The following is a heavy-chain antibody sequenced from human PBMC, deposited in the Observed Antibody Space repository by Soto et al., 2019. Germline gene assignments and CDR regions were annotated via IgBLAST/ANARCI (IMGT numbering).Heavy chain of an antibody. V-gene: IGHV1-2*02. D-gene: IGHD6-13*01. Sequence: ASVKVSCNASGYTFTGYYTHWVRQAPGQGLEWMGWINPNSGGTKYAQKFQGRVTMTRDTSISTAYMELSRLRSDDTAVYYCARGPSSSSFDYWGHGTLVTDSS. CDR1: GYTFTGYY. J-gene: IGHJ4*01. CDR3: ARGPSSSSFDY. CDR2: INPNSGGT.